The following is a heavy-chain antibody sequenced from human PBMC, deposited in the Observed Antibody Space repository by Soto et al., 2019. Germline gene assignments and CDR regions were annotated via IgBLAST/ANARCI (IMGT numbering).Heavy chain of an antibody. CDR2: IYYSGST. D-gene: IGHD4-4*01. J-gene: IGHJ4*02. CDR1: GGSISSSSSY. V-gene: IGHV4-39*01. Sequence: SETLSLTCTVSGGSISSSSSYWGWIRQPPGKGREWIGSIYYSGSTYYNPSLKSRVNILQDTSKNQFSLNLTSMTAADTAVYYCARLGTPDYIMRGLFDSWGQGTLVTVSS. CDR3: ARLGTPDYIMRGLFDS.